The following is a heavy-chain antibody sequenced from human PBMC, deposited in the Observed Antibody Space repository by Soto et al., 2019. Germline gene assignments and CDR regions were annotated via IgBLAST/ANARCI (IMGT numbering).Heavy chain of an antibody. V-gene: IGHV4-30-4*01. Sequence: SETLSLTCSVSGGSISSGDYYWNWIRQPPGKGLEWIGHIYYSGSTYYNSSLKSRVTISVDKSKNQFSLKMTSVTAADTGVYYCASKFGELLADAFDIWGQGTEVTVSS. CDR3: ASKFGELLADAFDI. D-gene: IGHD3-10*01. CDR1: GGSISSGDYY. J-gene: IGHJ3*02. CDR2: IYYSGST.